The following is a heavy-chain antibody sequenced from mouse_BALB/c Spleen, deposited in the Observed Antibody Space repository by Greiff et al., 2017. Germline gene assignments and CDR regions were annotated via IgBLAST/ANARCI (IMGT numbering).Heavy chain of an antibody. J-gene: IGHJ1*01. Sequence: VQLQQSGPELVKPGASVKIPCKASGYTFTDYNMDWVKQSHGKSLEWIGDINPNNGGTNYNQKFKGKATLTVDKSSSTAYMELRSLTSEDTAVYYCARGGGTGGYFDVWGAGTTVTVSS. CDR2: INPNNGGT. D-gene: IGHD3-3*01. CDR3: ARGGGTGGYFDV. V-gene: IGHV1-18*01. CDR1: GYTFTDYN.